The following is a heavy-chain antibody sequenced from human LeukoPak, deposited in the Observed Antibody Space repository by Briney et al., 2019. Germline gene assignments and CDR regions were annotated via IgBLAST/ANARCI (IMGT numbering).Heavy chain of an antibody. D-gene: IGHD1-7*01. J-gene: IGHJ4*02. CDR3: AKDGKTRNWNYFQAKPVY. CDR2: INWNGGST. Sequence: SGGSLRLSCAASGFTFDDYGMSWVRQAPGEGLEWVSGINWNGGSTGYADSVKGRFTISRDNAKNSLYLQMNSLRAEDTAVYYCAKDGKTRNWNYFQAKPVYWGQGTLVTVSS. V-gene: IGHV3-20*04. CDR1: GFTFDDYG.